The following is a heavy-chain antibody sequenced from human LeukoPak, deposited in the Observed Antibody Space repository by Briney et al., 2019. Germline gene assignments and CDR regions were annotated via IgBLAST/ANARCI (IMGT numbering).Heavy chain of an antibody. CDR1: GYTLTELS. CDR2: FDPEDGET. CDR3: ARVLQWLPLRAFDI. D-gene: IGHD6-19*01. Sequence: ASVKVSCKVSGYTLTELSMHWVRQAPGKGLEWMGGFDPEDGETIYAQKFQGRVTMTEDTSTDTAYMELSSLRSEDTAVYYCARVLQWLPLRAFDIWGQGTMVTVSS. V-gene: IGHV1-24*01. J-gene: IGHJ3*02.